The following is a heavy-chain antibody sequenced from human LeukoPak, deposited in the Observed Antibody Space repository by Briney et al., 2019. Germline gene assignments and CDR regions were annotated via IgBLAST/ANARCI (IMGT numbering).Heavy chain of an antibody. D-gene: IGHD3-10*01. J-gene: IGHJ4*02. CDR1: GGSFSGYY. CDR3: ARGYGSGSRGYYFDY. Sequence: SETLSLTCAVYGGSFSGYYWSWIRQPPGKGLEWIGEINHSGSTNYNPSLKSRVTISVDTSKNQFSLELSSVTAADTAVYYCARGYGSGSRGYYFDYWGQGTLVTVSS. V-gene: IGHV4-34*01. CDR2: INHSGST.